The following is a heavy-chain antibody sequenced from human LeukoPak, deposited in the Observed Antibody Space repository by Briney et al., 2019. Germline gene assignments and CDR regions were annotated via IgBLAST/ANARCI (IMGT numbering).Heavy chain of an antibody. D-gene: IGHD3-22*01. Sequence: GGSLRLSCAASGFTFSNAWMSWVRQAPGKGLEWVGRIKSKTDGGTTDYAAPVKGRFTISRDDSKNTLYLQMNSLKTEDTAVYYWTTIHHYYDSSGYYFYRDYWGQGTLVTVSS. CDR1: GFTFSNAW. J-gene: IGHJ4*02. CDR3: TTIHHYYDSSGYYFYRDY. CDR2: IKSKTDGGTT. V-gene: IGHV3-15*01.